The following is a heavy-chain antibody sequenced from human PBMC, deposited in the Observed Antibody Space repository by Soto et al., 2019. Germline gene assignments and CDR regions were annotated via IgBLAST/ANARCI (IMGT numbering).Heavy chain of an antibody. D-gene: IGHD3-22*01. CDR1: GYSFAGYW. J-gene: IGHJ4*02. CDR3: ARQIYDSDTGPNFQYYFDS. V-gene: IGHV5-10-1*01. CDR2: IDPSDSQT. Sequence: PGESLKISCKVSGYSFAGYWITWVRQKPGKGLEWMGRIDPSDSQTYYSPSFRGHVTISVTKSITTVFLQWSSLRASDTAMYYCARQIYDSDTGPNFQYYFDSWGQGTPVTSPQ.